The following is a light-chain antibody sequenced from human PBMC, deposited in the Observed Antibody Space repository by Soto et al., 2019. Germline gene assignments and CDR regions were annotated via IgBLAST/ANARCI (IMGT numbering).Light chain of an antibody. V-gene: IGKV3-15*01. CDR3: QHYSNWPPT. CDR1: ESVHSN. Sequence: EMVMTQSPATLSVSPGERVTLSCRASESVHSNLAWYQQKPGQGPSLLIYYASTRVTGVPDRFSGSGSGTEFTLTICSLQSEDFGVYSCQHYSNWPPTFGPGTKVEIK. CDR2: YAS. J-gene: IGKJ3*01.